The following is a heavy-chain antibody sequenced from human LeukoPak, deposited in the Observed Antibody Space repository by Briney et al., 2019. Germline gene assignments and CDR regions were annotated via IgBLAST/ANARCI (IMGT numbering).Heavy chain of an antibody. CDR3: ARDDPPHLYRARGDFYGMDV. D-gene: IGHD3-10*01. CDR2: IIPIFGTA. V-gene: IGHV1-69*13. J-gene: IGHJ6*02. CDR1: GGTFSSYA. Sequence: ASVKVSCKASGGTFSSYAISWVRQAPGQGLEWMGGIIPIFGTANYAQKFQGRVTITADESTSTAYMGLSSLRSEDTAVYYCARDDPPHLYRARGDFYGMDVWGQGTTVTVSS.